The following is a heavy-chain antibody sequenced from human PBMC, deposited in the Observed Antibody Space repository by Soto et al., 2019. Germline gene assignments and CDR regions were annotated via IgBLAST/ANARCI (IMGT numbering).Heavy chain of an antibody. CDR3: ARDLGVSATGTTLGWFDP. J-gene: IGHJ5*02. Sequence: QVQLQESGPGLVKPSETLSLTCTVSGGSISSYYWSWIRQPPGKGLEWIGYIYYSGSTNYNPSLKSRVTISVDTSKTQFSLKLSSVTAADTAVYYCARDLGVSATGTTLGWFDPWGQGTLVTVSS. CDR2: IYYSGST. V-gene: IGHV4-59*01. D-gene: IGHD1-1*01. CDR1: GGSISSYY.